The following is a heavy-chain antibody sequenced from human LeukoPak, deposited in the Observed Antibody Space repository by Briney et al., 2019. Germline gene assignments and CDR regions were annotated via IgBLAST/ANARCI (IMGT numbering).Heavy chain of an antibody. CDR2: MNPNSGDT. V-gene: IGHV1-8*01. CDR3: ARGRYCSADTCYGDFQH. D-gene: IGHD2-15*01. J-gene: IGHJ1*01. CDR1: GYTFTTYD. Sequence: GASVKVSCKASGYTFTTYDINWVRQATGQGLEWMGWMNPNSGDTDYAQKFQGKVTLTRNTSISTAYMEVSSLRSEDTAVYYCARGRYCSADTCYGDFQHWGQGTLVSVSS.